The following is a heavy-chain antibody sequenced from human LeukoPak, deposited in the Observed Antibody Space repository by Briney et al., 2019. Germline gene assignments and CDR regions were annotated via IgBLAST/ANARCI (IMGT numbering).Heavy chain of an antibody. J-gene: IGHJ5*02. D-gene: IGHD6-19*01. CDR3: TRVSLEAGFNWFDP. CDR2: TYYRSKWYN. CDR1: GDSVSSSGAA. Sequence: SQTLSLTCAISGDSVSSSGAAWNWIRQSPSRGLEWLGRTYYRSKWYNDYAVTVQSRITINPDTSKNQFSLQLNSVTPEDTAVYYCTRVSLEAGFNWFDPWGQGTLVTVSS. V-gene: IGHV6-1*01.